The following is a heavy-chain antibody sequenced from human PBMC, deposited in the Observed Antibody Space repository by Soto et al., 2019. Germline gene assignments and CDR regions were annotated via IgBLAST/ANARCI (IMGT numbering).Heavy chain of an antibody. CDR2: ISSSSSYI. D-gene: IGHD6-6*01. CDR3: PRIQLGYDAFDI. CDR1: GFSLSIYI. J-gene: IGHJ3*02. V-gene: IGHV3-21*01. Sequence: GGSLRLSCAASGFSLSIYIMNWVRQAPGKGLEWVSSISSSSSYIYYADSVKGRFTISRDNAKNSLYLQTNSLRAEDTPVYYCPRIQLGYDAFDIWGQGTMVTVSS.